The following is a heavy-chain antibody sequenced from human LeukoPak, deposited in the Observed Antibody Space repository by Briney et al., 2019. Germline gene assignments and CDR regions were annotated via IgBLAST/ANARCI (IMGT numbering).Heavy chain of an antibody. D-gene: IGHD3-3*01. CDR2: ISAYNGNT. CDR1: GGTFSSYA. Sequence: ASVKVSCKASGGTFSSYAISWVRQAPGQGLEWMGWISAYNGNTNYAQKLQGRVTMTTDTSTSTAYMELRSLRSDDTAVYYCARYYGLTPFARAFDYWGQGTLVTVSS. V-gene: IGHV1-18*01. J-gene: IGHJ4*02. CDR3: ARYYGLTPFARAFDY.